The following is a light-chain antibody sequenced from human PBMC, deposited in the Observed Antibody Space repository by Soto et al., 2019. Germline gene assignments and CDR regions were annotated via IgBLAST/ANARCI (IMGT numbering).Light chain of an antibody. CDR2: GAS. J-gene: IGKJ4*01. V-gene: IGKV3-20*01. CDR1: QSVSNNY. Sequence: EIVLTQSPGTLSLSPGERATLSCRASQSVSNNYLAWYQQKPGQAPRLLIYGASSRATGIPDRFSGSGSGTDFTLTISRLEPEDFAVYYCQQYGSPPLTFGGGTKVDIK. CDR3: QQYGSPPLT.